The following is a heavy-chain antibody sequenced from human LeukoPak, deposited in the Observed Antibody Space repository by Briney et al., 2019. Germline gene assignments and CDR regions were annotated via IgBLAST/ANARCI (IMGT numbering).Heavy chain of an antibody. Sequence: GGSLRLSCAASGFTFSTYQMNWVRQAPGKGLEWASYISGSGTTIYYADSVKGRFTISRDNAKNSLYLQMDSLRAEDTAVYYCARQFAYWGQGTLVTVSS. CDR3: ARQFAY. J-gene: IGHJ4*02. CDR1: GFTFSTYQ. CDR2: ISGSGTTI. V-gene: IGHV3-48*03.